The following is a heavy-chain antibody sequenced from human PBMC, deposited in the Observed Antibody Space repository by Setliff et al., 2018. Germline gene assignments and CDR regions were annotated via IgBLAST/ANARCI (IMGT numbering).Heavy chain of an antibody. Sequence: SETLSLTCSVSGGSVSNSGFFGGWLRQAPGKGLEWIGNIYDSGSSNYNASLKSRLIITRDTSKNQISLKLTSVTAADTAVYYCGRGFRRIEVWGNWFDPWGQGILVTVSS. CDR2: IYDSGSS. CDR1: GGSVSNSGFF. J-gene: IGHJ5*02. D-gene: IGHD2-15*01. CDR3: GRGFRRIEVWGNWFDP. V-gene: IGHV4-39*01.